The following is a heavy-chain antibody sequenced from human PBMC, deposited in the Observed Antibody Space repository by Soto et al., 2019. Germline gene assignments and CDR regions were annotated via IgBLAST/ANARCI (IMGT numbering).Heavy chain of an antibody. Sequence: GGSLRLSCAASGFTFSSYSMNWVRQAPGKGLEWVSYISSSSSTIYYADSVKGRFTISRDNAKNSLYLQMNSLRDEDTAVYYCSIDTTDYGAYAYYFDYWRQRTPVTGSS. CDR1: GFTFSSYS. CDR2: ISSSSSTI. J-gene: IGHJ4*02. V-gene: IGHV3-48*02. D-gene: IGHD4-17*01. CDR3: SIDTTDYGAYAYYFDY.